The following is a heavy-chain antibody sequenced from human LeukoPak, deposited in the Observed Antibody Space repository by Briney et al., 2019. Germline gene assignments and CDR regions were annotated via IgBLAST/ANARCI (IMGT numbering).Heavy chain of an antibody. Sequence: GGSLRLSCAASGFTFSSYAMSLVRQAPGKGLEWVSAISGSGGSTYYADSVKGRFTISRDNSKNTLYLQMNSLRAEDTAVYYCAKVKYYYDSSGYSKTIDYWGQGTLVTVSS. V-gene: IGHV3-23*01. D-gene: IGHD3-22*01. J-gene: IGHJ4*02. CDR3: AKVKYYYDSSGYSKTIDY. CDR2: ISGSGGST. CDR1: GFTFSSYA.